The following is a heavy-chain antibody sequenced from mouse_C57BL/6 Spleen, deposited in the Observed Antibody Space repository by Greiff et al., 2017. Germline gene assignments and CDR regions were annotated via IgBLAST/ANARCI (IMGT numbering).Heavy chain of an antibody. V-gene: IGHV1-85*01. D-gene: IGHD1-1*01. CDR3: ARAGFTTVVATPMDY. Sequence: VQLQQSGPELVKPGASVKLSCKASGYTFTSYDINWVKQRPGQGLEWIGWIYPRDGSTKYNEKFKGKATLTVDTSSSTAYMELHSLTSEDSAVYFCARAGFTTVVATPMDYWGQGTSVTVSS. CDR1: GYTFTSYD. J-gene: IGHJ4*01. CDR2: IYPRDGST.